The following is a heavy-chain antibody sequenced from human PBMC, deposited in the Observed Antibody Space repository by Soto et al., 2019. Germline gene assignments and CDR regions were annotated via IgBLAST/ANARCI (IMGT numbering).Heavy chain of an antibody. CDR3: ATTGAQVVVVPAAIGVWFDP. V-gene: IGHV1-24*01. CDR2: FDPEDGET. Sequence: ASVKVSCKVSGYTLTELSMHWVRQAPGKGLEWMGGFDPEDGETIYAQKFQGRVTMTEDTSTDTAYMELSSLRSEDTAVYYCATTGAQVVVVPAAIGVWFDPWGQGTLVTVSS. J-gene: IGHJ5*02. CDR1: GYTLTELS. D-gene: IGHD2-2*02.